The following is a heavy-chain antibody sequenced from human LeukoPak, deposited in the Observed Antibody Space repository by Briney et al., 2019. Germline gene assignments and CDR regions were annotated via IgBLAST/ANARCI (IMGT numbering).Heavy chain of an antibody. V-gene: IGHV3-23*01. Sequence: GGSLRLSCAAPGFTFSSYAMSWVRQAPGKGPGWVSGISGSSGSTYYADSVKGRFTISRDNSKNTLYLQMNSLRVEDTAIYYCATAGSSSWYLDYWGQGTLVTVSS. D-gene: IGHD6-13*01. CDR2: ISGSSGST. J-gene: IGHJ4*02. CDR1: GFTFSSYA. CDR3: ATAGSSSWYLDY.